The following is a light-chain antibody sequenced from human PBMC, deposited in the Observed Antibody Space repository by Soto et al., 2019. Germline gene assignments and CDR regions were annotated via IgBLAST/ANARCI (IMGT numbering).Light chain of an antibody. V-gene: IGKV1-39*01. Sequence: QMTQSPYSLSASVGDRVTISCRASQTISTFLHWYXHKAGRAPSXXMGDVSTLQSGVPGRFRGSGSETEFTLTITYLQPEDFATYYCQQGYSIHALTFGGGTKV. J-gene: IGKJ4*01. CDR2: DVS. CDR1: QTISTF. CDR3: QQGYSIHALT.